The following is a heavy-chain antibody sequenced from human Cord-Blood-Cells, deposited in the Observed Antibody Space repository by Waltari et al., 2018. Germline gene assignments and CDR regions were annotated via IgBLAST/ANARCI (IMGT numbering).Heavy chain of an antibody. V-gene: IGHV4-34*01. CDR1: GGSFSGYY. J-gene: IGHJ3*02. Sequence: QVQLQQWGAGLLKPSETLSLTCAVYGGSFSGYYWSWIRQPPGKGLEWIGEINHSGSTNYNPSLKSRVTISVDTSKIQFSLKLSSVTAADTAVYYCARGPHDFLEWLLFAFDIWGQGTMVTVSS. CDR2: INHSGST. D-gene: IGHD3-3*01. CDR3: ARGPHDFLEWLLFAFDI.